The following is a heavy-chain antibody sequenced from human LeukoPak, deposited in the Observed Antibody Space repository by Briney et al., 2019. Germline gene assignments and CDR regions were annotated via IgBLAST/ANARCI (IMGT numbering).Heavy chain of an antibody. CDR2: ISYDGSIS. CDR3: ARDRRYCSGGSCYFDYFFDY. Sequence: GGSLRLSCAASGFTFNSYAVHWVRQAPGKGLEWVAVISYDGSISFYAASVKGRFTISRDSSKNTLYLQMNSLRAEDTALYFCARDRRYCSGGSCYFDYFFDYWGQGTLVTVSS. J-gene: IGHJ4*02. D-gene: IGHD2-15*01. V-gene: IGHV3-30-3*01. CDR1: GFTFNSYA.